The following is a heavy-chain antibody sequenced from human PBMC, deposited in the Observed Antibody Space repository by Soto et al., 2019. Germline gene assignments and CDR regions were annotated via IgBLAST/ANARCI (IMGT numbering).Heavy chain of an antibody. V-gene: IGHV3-72*01. Sequence: EVQLVESGGGLVQPGGSLRLSCVVSGFTLSDHYIDWVRQAPGKGLEWVGRTKNKAQRYTTEYAASVKGRFTISRDDSENSAYLQMNSLKTEDTAVYYCVRWDSGNPENWGQGTLVTVSS. CDR3: VRWDSGNPEN. J-gene: IGHJ4*02. CDR1: GFTLSDHY. D-gene: IGHD1-26*01. CDR2: TKNKAQRYTT.